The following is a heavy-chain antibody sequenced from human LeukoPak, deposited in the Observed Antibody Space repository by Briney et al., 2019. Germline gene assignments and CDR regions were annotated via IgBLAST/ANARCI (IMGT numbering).Heavy chain of an antibody. Sequence: PSETLSLTCTVSGGSISSSSYYWDWIRQPPGKGLEWIGSIYYSGSTYYNPSLKSRVTISVDTSKNQFSLKLSSVTAADTAVYYCARSLYDFWSGSSFDYWGQGTLVTVSS. D-gene: IGHD3-3*01. CDR1: GGSISSSSYY. V-gene: IGHV4-39*01. CDR2: IYYSGST. J-gene: IGHJ4*02. CDR3: ARSLYDFWSGSSFDY.